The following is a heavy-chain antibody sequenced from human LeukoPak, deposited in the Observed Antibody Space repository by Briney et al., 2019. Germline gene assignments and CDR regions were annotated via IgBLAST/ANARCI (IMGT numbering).Heavy chain of an antibody. D-gene: IGHD4-17*01. Sequence: SETLSLNCTVSGGSISSGSYYWSWIRQPAGKGLEWIGRIYTSGSTNYNPSLKSRVTISLDTSKNQFSLKLSSVTAADTAVYYCANSIDFDYGDYYFDYWGQGALVTISS. CDR2: IYTSGST. CDR1: GGSISSGSYY. J-gene: IGHJ4*02. V-gene: IGHV4-61*02. CDR3: ANSIDFDYGDYYFDY.